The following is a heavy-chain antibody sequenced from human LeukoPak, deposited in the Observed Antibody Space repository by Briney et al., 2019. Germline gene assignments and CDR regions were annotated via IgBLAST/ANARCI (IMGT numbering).Heavy chain of an antibody. CDR1: GLSFTTKA. V-gene: IGHV3-30*04. CDR2: ISLDGKSE. J-gene: IGHJ4*02. CDR3: AAHLGSGWHLDY. Sequence: PGGSLRLSCVASGLSFTTKAMHWVRQAPGEGLEWMSYISLDGKSESYADSVRGRFTISRDNSRNTVYLQMNSLRPEDTAVYYCAAHLGSGWHLDYWGQGIRVTVSP. D-gene: IGHD6-19*01.